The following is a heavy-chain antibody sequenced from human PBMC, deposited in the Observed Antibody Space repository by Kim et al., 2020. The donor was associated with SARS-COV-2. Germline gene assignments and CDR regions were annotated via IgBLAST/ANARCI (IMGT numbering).Heavy chain of an antibody. CDR2: ISYSGNS. CDR3: ARGQPLDY. J-gene: IGHJ4*02. Sequence: SETLSLTCSVSGGSIRSVGKFWTWIRQHPAKGLEWIGYISYSGNSHYTPSLRIRVSVSLQTSENQFSLKLTSVTAAATALYDCARGQPLDYWGQGILV. V-gene: IGHV4-31*03. CDR1: GGSIRSVGKF. D-gene: IGHD2-2*01.